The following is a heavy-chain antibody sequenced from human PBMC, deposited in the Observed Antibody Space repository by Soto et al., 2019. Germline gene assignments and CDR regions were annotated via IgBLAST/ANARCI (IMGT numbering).Heavy chain of an antibody. CDR1: GYTFTTYY. CDR3: ARDLRCSDVSCYKTFDS. J-gene: IGHJ4*02. D-gene: IGHD2-15*01. Sequence: QVQLVQSGAEVKEPGASVKLSCKASGYTFTTYYMHWVRQDPGQGLEWMGIINPTSGKTGYARKFQGRVTMTGDTSTSTVYMELRSLTSEDMAVYFCARDLRCSDVSCYKTFDSWGQGALVTVSS. V-gene: IGHV1-46*01. CDR2: INPTSGKT.